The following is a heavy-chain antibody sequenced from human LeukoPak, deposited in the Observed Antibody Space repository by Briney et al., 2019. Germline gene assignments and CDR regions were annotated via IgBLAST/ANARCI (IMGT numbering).Heavy chain of an antibody. V-gene: IGHV4-34*01. J-gene: IGHJ5*02. CDR1: GGSFSGYY. Sequence: SETLSLTCAVYGGSFSGYYWSWIRQPPGKGLEWIGEINHSGSTNYNPSLKSRVTISVDTSKNQSSLKLSSVTAADTAVYYCARVRVYYDILTGYVGRWFDPWGQGTLVTVSS. CDR2: INHSGST. D-gene: IGHD3-9*01. CDR3: ARVRVYYDILTGYVGRWFDP.